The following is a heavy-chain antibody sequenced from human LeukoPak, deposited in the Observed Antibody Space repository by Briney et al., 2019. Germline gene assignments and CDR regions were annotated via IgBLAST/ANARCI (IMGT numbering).Heavy chain of an antibody. J-gene: IGHJ4*02. CDR2: IYHTGST. D-gene: IGHD3-22*01. CDR3: ARVRYYDSPADY. V-gene: IGHV4-4*02. CDR1: GASISSSNW. Sequence: PSGTLSLTCTVSGASISSSNWWSWVRQPPGKGLEWIGEIYHTGSTNYNPSLKSRVTISVDKSKNQFSLELSSVTAADTAVYYCARVRYYDSPADYWGQGTLVTVSS.